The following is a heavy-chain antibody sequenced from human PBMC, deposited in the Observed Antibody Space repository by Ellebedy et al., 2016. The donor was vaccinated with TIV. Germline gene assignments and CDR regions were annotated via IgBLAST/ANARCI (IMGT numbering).Heavy chain of an antibody. J-gene: IGHJ5*02. CDR3: ARGYQFRNWLDP. V-gene: IGHV3-33*01. Sequence: GESLKISXAASGFTFSRYGMHWVRQAPGKGLEWVAVIWHDGTNQYYGDSVKGRFTISRDNSKNTLYLQMNSLRVDDTAVYYCARGYQFRNWLDPWGQGTLVTVSS. CDR2: IWHDGTNQ. CDR1: GFTFSRYG. D-gene: IGHD2-2*01.